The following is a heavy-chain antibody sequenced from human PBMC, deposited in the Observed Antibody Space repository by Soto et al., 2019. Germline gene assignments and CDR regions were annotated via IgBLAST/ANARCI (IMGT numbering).Heavy chain of an antibody. D-gene: IGHD2-2*01. J-gene: IGHJ4*02. CDR2: IYYSGST. Sequence: PSETLSLTCTVSGGSISSGGYYWSWIRQHPGKGLEWIGYIYYSGSTYYNPSLKSRVTISVDTSKNQFSLKLSSVTAADTAVYYFARSSLGYCSSTSCYAWDYWGQGTLVTVSS. CDR3: ARSSLGYCSSTSCYAWDY. CDR1: GGSISSGGYY. V-gene: IGHV4-31*03.